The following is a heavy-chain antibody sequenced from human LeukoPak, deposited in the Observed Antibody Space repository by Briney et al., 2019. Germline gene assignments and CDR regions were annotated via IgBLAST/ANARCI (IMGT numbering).Heavy chain of an antibody. Sequence: PGGSLRLTCAASGFIFEESTMHWVRQAPGKGLGWVSLINWDGATTHYAGSVKGRFTISRDNSKNSLYLQLNSLTSDDTALYYCATGDVDSPMNFYHWGQGTLVTVSS. CDR1: GFIFEEST. V-gene: IGHV3-43*01. J-gene: IGHJ4*02. D-gene: IGHD5-18*01. CDR3: ATGDVDSPMNFYH. CDR2: INWDGATT.